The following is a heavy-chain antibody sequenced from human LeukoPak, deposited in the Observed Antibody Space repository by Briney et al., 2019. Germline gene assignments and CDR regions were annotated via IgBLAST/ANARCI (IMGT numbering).Heavy chain of an antibody. Sequence: TGGSLRLSCAASGFTFSSYDMHWVRQATGKGLEWVSAIGTAGDTYYPGSVRGRFTISRENAKNSLYLQMNSLRAGDTAVYYCARATAAGFDYWGQGTLVAVSS. CDR1: GFTFSSYD. V-gene: IGHV3-13*01. J-gene: IGHJ4*02. D-gene: IGHD6-13*01. CDR3: ARATAAGFDY. CDR2: IGTAGDT.